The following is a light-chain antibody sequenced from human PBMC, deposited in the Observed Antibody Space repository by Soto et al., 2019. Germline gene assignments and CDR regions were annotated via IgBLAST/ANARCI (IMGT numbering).Light chain of an antibody. Sequence: DSVMTQSPLSLPVTPGEPASISCRSSQSLLHSNGYNYLDWYLQKPGQSPQLLIYLGSNRASGVPDRCSGSGSGTDFTLKISRVEAEDVGVYCCMQALQTPWTFGQGTKVEIK. CDR2: LGS. CDR3: MQALQTPWT. V-gene: IGKV2-28*01. J-gene: IGKJ1*01. CDR1: QSLLHSNGYNY.